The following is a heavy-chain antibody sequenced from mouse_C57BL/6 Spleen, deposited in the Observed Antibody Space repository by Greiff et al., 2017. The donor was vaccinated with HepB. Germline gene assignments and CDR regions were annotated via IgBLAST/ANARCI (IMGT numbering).Heavy chain of an antibody. J-gene: IGHJ4*01. D-gene: IGHD1-2*01. Sequence: QVQLKESGAELVRPGASVKLSCKASGYTFTDYYINWVKQRPGQGLEWIARIYPGSGNTYYNEKFKGKATLNAEKSSSTAYMQLSMLTSEDSAVYFCARWGYYGPYAMDYWGQGTSVTVSS. CDR2: IYPGSGNT. V-gene: IGHV1-76*01. CDR1: GYTFTDYY. CDR3: ARWGYYGPYAMDY.